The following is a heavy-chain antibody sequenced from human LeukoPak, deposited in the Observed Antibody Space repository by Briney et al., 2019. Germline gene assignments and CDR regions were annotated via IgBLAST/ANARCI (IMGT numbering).Heavy chain of an antibody. V-gene: IGHV4-39*01. D-gene: IGHD5-12*01. Sequence: SETLSLTCTVSGGSISSSSYYWGWIRQPPGKGLEWIGSIYYSGSTYYNPSLKSRVTISVDTSKNQFSLKLNSVTAADTAVYYCARHTRPGSSGYESAFDIWGQGTMVTVSS. CDR1: GGSISSSSYY. CDR2: IYYSGST. J-gene: IGHJ3*02. CDR3: ARHTRPGSSGYESAFDI.